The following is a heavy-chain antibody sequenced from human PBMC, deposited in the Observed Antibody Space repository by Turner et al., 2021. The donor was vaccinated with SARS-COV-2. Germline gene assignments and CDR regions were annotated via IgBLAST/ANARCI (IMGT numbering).Heavy chain of an antibody. D-gene: IGHD5-18*01. CDR2: IYYSGST. CDR3: ARLMDTAMDYYGMDV. V-gene: IGHV4-39*01. CDR1: GGSNSRSSYY. J-gene: IGHJ6*02. Sequence: QLQLQESGPGLEKHSETMSLTCRDTGGSNSRSSYYWGWIPQPPGKGREWIGNIYYSGSTYYNPSLKSRVTISVDTSKNQFSLKLSSVTAADTAVYYCARLMDTAMDYYGMDVWGQGTTVTVSS.